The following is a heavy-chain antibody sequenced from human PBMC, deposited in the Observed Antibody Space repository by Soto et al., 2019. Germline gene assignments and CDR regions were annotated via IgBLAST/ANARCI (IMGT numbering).Heavy chain of an antibody. V-gene: IGHV3-23*01. Sequence: GGSLRLSCAASGFSVSRYAMMWVRQPPGKGQEWVAGMTGSGGDIRYADPVKGRFTISKDNSKNTLYLQMNSLRAEDTAICYCAKDAVYGDGLWLAGNWGQGTLVTVSS. CDR2: MTGSGGDI. CDR3: AKDAVYGDGLWLAGN. J-gene: IGHJ4*02. CDR1: GFSVSRYA. D-gene: IGHD2-21*02.